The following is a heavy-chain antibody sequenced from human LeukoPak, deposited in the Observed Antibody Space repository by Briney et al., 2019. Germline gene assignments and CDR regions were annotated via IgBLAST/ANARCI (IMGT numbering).Heavy chain of an antibody. CDR1: GRSLIGYY. J-gene: IGHJ3*01. CDR2: IIQDGRT. CDR3: ARDAVPRDYGDTVNAYDL. Sequence: SHSLSLTCAVFGRSLIGYYWGSVSHSPRNWLGWMREIIQDGRTKYKSSFKSRVTICLDSSKNEVSLRLSPVTPADTALYFCARDAVPRDYGDTVNAYDLWGQGTMVTVAP. D-gene: IGHD4-17*01. V-gene: IGHV4-34*12.